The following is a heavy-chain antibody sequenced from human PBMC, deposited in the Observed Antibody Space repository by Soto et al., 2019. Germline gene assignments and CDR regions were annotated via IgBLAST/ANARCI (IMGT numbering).Heavy chain of an antibody. Sequence: QVQLVQSGAEVKKPGSSVKVSCKASGGTFSSYAISWVRQAPGQGLEWMGGIIPISDTTNYAQKFQGRVTITADESTSTDYMELSSLRSEDTAVYYCARSQGSSTSLEISYYSYVGMDVWGQGTTVTVSS. CDR1: GGTFSSYA. CDR3: ARSQGSSTSLEISYYSYVGMDV. J-gene: IGHJ6*02. V-gene: IGHV1-69*01. CDR2: IIPISDTT. D-gene: IGHD2-2*01.